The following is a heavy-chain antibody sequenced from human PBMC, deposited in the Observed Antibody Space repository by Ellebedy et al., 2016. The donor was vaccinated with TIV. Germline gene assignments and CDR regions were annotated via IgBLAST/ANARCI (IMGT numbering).Heavy chain of an antibody. CDR2: INSDGSNT. CDR3: ARYCSGGSCLSTGCYYGVDV. V-gene: IGHV3-74*01. D-gene: IGHD2-15*01. CDR1: GFTLSNYW. J-gene: IGHJ6*02. Sequence: GESLKISCAASGFTLSNYWMHWVRQAPGKGLVWVSRINSDGSNTSYVDSVKGRFTISRDSAKNTLYLQMNSLRAEDTAVYYCARYCSGGSCLSTGCYYGVDVWGQGTTVTASS.